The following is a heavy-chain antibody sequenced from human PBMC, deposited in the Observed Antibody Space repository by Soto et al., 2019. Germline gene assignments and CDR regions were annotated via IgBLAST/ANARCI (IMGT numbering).Heavy chain of an antibody. V-gene: IGHV3-30-3*01. Sequence: SGGSLRLSCAASGFTFSNYAMHWVRQAPGRGLEWVALISYAGTNKYYADSVKGRFTISRDNSKSTSYLQMNSLRTEDTAVYFCAREAESVVGASYYYFYGMDVWGQGTTVTSP. CDR3: AREAESVVGASYYYFYGMDV. CDR2: ISYAGTNK. D-gene: IGHD1-26*01. CDR1: GFTFSNYA. J-gene: IGHJ6*02.